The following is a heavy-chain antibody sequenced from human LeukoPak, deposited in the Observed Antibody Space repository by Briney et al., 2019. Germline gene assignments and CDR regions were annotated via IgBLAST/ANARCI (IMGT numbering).Heavy chain of an antibody. Sequence: ASQTLSLTCAVSGGSISSGGYSWSWIRQPLGKGLEWIGYIYHSGSTYYNPSLKSRVTISVDRSKNQFSLKLSSVTAADTAVYYCARGYCSSTSCYIFDYWGQGTLVTVSS. V-gene: IGHV4-30-2*01. J-gene: IGHJ4*02. CDR2: IYHSGST. D-gene: IGHD2-2*01. CDR1: GGSISSGGYS. CDR3: ARGYCSSTSCYIFDY.